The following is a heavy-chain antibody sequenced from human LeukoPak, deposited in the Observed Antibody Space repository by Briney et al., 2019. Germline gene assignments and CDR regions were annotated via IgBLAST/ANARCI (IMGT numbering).Heavy chain of an antibody. D-gene: IGHD3-10*01. CDR1: GFTFSSYW. V-gene: IGHV3-30*18. CDR3: AKSADGSGSTKFDP. Sequence: GGSLRLSCAASGFTFSSYWMSWVRQAPGKGLEWVAVISYDGSNKYYADSVKGRFTISRDNSKNTLYLQMNSLRAEDTAVYYCAKSADGSGSTKFDPWGQGTLVTVSS. CDR2: ISYDGSNK. J-gene: IGHJ5*02.